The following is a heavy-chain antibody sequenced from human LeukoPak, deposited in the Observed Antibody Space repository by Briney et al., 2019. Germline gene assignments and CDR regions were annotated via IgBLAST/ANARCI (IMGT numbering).Heavy chain of an antibody. J-gene: IGHJ4*02. CDR1: GFTFSNAW. V-gene: IGHV3-15*01. CDR2: IKSKTDGGTT. Sequence: GGSLRLSCSASGFTFSNAWMSWVGQAPGKGLEWVGRIKSKTDGGTTDYAAPVKGRFTISRDDSKNTLYLQMNSLKTEDTAVYYCTTDLGDYSYSTWGQGTLVTVSS. CDR3: TTDLGDYSYST. D-gene: IGHD3-22*01.